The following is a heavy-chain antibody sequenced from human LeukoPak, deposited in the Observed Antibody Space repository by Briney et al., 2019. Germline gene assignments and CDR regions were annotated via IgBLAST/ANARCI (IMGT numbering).Heavy chain of an antibody. V-gene: IGHV1-2*02. J-gene: IGHJ5*02. CDR2: INPNSGGT. D-gene: IGHD2-15*01. CDR3: ARALVVVAAVDP. CDR1: GYTFTGYY. Sequence: ASVKVSCKASGYTFTGYYMHWVRQAPGQGLEWMGWINPNSGGTNYAQKCQGRVTMTRDTSISTAYMELSRLRSDDTAVYYCARALVVVAAVDPWGQGTLVTVSS.